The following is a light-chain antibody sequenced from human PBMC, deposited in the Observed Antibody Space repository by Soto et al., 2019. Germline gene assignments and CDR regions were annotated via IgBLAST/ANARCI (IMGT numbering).Light chain of an antibody. CDR3: QQYNHYLWT. CDR2: KAS. Sequence: DIQMTQSPSTLSASVGDRVTITCRASQSISSWLAWYQQNPGKAPKLLIYKASSFESGVPSRFSGSGSGTDFTHTTRSLEPEEFATNYCQQYNHYLWTCGRGNKVDIK. V-gene: IGKV1-5*03. J-gene: IGKJ1*01. CDR1: QSISSW.